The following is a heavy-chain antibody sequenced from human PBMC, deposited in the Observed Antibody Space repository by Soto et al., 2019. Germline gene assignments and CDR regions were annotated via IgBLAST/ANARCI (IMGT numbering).Heavy chain of an antibody. Sequence: GNYWMSLVRQAPGKGLDWVANIKQDGSETYYVDSLRGRFTISRDNAKNSVYLQMNSLRVDDTAVYFCAGENVAVPAYFWGQGP. V-gene: IGHV3-7*01. J-gene: IGHJ4*02. D-gene: IGHD6-19*01. CDR2: IKQDGSET. CDR3: AGENVAVPAYF. CDR1: GNYW.